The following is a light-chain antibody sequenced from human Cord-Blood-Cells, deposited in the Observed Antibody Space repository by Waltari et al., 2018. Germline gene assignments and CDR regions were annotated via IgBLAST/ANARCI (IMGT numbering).Light chain of an antibody. CDR1: GPNFGGIF. CDR2: RNN. CDR3: AAWDDSLSGYV. Sequence: QSVLTQPPSASGTPGQRVTTPCPGSGPNFGGIFVSWYQQLPGTAPKLLIYRNNQRPSGVPDRFSGSKSGTSASLAISGLRSEDEADYYCAAWDDSLSGYVFGTGTKVTVL. V-gene: IGLV1-47*01. J-gene: IGLJ1*01.